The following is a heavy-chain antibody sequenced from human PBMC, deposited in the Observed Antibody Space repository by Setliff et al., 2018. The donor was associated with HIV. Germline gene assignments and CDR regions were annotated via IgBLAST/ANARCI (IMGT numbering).Heavy chain of an antibody. D-gene: IGHD3-22*01. CDR3: AREYYDSSGYYYPTEHPTGFDP. Sequence: SETLSLTCTVSGGSISTSYWNWIRQPPGKGLEWIAYIYISGTTNYNPSLKSRVTISVDTSKNQFSLKLSSVTAADTAVYYCAREYYDSSGYYYPTEHPTGFDPWGQGTLVTVSS. J-gene: IGHJ5*02. V-gene: IGHV4-59*12. CDR1: GGSISTSY. CDR2: IYISGTT.